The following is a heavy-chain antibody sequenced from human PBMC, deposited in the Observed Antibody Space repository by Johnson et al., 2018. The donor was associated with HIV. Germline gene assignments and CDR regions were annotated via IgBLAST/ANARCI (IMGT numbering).Heavy chain of an antibody. Sequence: QEQLVESGGGVVKPGGSLRLSCVASGFTFRSYAMHWVRQAPGKGLEWVAVISYDGSNKYYADSVKGRFTISRDNSKNTLFLQMDSLRADDTAVYYCAREGVSGSYYDAFDLWGQGTMVTVSS. V-gene: IGHV3-30*04. CDR1: GFTFRSYA. D-gene: IGHD1-26*01. CDR3: AREGVSGSYYDAFDL. CDR2: ISYDGSNK. J-gene: IGHJ3*01.